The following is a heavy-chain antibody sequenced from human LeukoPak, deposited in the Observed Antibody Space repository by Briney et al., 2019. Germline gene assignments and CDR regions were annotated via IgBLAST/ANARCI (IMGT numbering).Heavy chain of an antibody. Sequence: GESLMISCTGSGYSFPNFWIGWVRQLPGKGLEWMGLIYPDDSDTTYSPSFQGQVTMSVDKSITSAYLRWGSLKASDTAMYYCARYAGLHRPFDIWGQGTMVTVSS. CDR2: IYPDDSDT. CDR1: GYSFPNFW. CDR3: ARYAGLHRPFDI. V-gene: IGHV5-51*01. D-gene: IGHD3/OR15-3a*01. J-gene: IGHJ3*02.